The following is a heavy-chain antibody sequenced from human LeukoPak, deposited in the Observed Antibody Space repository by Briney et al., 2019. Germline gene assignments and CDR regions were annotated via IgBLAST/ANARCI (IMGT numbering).Heavy chain of an antibody. CDR3: ARDRRWGFDY. J-gene: IGHJ4*02. V-gene: IGHV3-48*01. CDR1: GFTFSSYS. CDR2: IRTSSPTI. Sequence: SGGSLRLSCAASGFTFSSYSMNWVRQAPGKGLEWVSYIRTSSPTIYYADSVKGRFTISRDNAKNSLYLQMNSLRVEDTAIYYCARDRRWGFDYWGQGTLVTVSS. D-gene: IGHD4-23*01.